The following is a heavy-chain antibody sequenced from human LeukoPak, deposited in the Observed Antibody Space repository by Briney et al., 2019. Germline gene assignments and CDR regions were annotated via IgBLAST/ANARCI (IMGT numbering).Heavy chain of an antibody. J-gene: IGHJ6*02. V-gene: IGHV1-46*01. CDR2: INPSGGST. CDR1: GYTFTSYY. D-gene: IGHD2-2*01. Sequence: GASVKVSCKASGYTFTSYYMHWVRQAPGQGLEWMGIINPSGGSTSYAQKFRGRVTMTRDTSTSTVYMELSSLRSEDTAVYYCAAPTYQLLRRQYYYYYYGMDVWGQGTTVTVSS. CDR3: AAPTYQLLRRQYYYYYYGMDV.